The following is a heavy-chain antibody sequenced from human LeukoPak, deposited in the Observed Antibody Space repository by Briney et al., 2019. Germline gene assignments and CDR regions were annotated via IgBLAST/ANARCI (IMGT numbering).Heavy chain of an antibody. J-gene: IGHJ5*02. CDR2: ISSYNGNT. D-gene: IGHD2-21*02. Sequence: ASVTVSCKASGYTLSTEGFSWVRQAPGQGLEWMGWISSYNGNTNYAQNLQGRVTLTTDTSTTTAYMELRNLRSDDTAVYYCADCCEGGFAPWGQGTLVTVSS. V-gene: IGHV1-18*01. CDR1: GYTLSTEG. CDR3: ADCCEGGFAP.